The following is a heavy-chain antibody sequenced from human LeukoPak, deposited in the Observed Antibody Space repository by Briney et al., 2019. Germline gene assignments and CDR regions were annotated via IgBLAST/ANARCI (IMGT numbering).Heavy chain of an antibody. V-gene: IGHV4-34*01. CDR1: GGSFSGYY. J-gene: IGHJ4*02. D-gene: IGHD4-17*01. Sequence: PSETLSLTCAVYGGSFSGYYWSWIRQPPGKGLEWIGEINHSGGTNYNPSLKSRVTISVDTSKNQFSLKLSSVTAADTAVYYCARWGYGDSDHWGQGTLVTVSS. CDR3: ARWGYGDSDH. CDR2: INHSGGT.